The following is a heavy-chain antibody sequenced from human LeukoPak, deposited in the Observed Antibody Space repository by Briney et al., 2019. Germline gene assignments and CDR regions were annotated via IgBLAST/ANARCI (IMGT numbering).Heavy chain of an antibody. CDR3: ARGEIWFGESDFDY. Sequence: GGSLRLSCAASGFTFSSYWMHWVRQAPGKGLVWVSRINSDGSSTSYADSVKGRFTISRDDAKNTLYLQMNSLRAEDTAVYYCARGEIWFGESDFDYWGQGTLVTVSS. CDR2: INSDGSST. V-gene: IGHV3-74*01. D-gene: IGHD3-10*01. J-gene: IGHJ4*02. CDR1: GFTFSSYW.